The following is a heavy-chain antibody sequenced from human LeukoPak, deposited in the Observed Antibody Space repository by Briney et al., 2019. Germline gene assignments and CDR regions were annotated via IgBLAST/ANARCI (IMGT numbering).Heavy chain of an antibody. Sequence: PSETLSLTCTVSGGSISSYYWSWIRQPPGKGLEWIGYIYYSGSTNYNPSLKSRVTISVDTSKNQFSLKLSSVTAADTAVYYCARGFRAAAGTFNYWGQGTLVTVSS. D-gene: IGHD6-13*01. CDR1: GGSISSYY. V-gene: IGHV4-59*12. CDR3: ARGFRAAAGTFNY. J-gene: IGHJ4*02. CDR2: IYYSGST.